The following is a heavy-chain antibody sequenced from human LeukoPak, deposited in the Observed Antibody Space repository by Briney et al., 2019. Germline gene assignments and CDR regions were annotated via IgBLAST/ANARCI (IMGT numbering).Heavy chain of an antibody. CDR3: VKDRVTEAYGMEV. J-gene: IGHJ6*02. V-gene: IGHV3-30*02. Sequence: GGSLRLSCAASGFIFSSYGMHWVRQAPGKGLEWVAVIRNDGSHKYYGDSVKGRFSISRDSSKNTLSLQMNSLGPEDTAVYYCVKDRVTEAYGMEVWGQGTTVTVSS. CDR2: IRNDGSHK. CDR1: GFIFSSYG. D-gene: IGHD1-14*01.